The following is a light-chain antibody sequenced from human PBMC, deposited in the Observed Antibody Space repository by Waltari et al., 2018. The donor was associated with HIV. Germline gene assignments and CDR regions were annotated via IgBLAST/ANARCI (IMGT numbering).Light chain of an antibody. Sequence: QSALTRPASVSGSPGQSIPISCTGTDNDVGSYDLVSWYQHHPGEAPKVIIYEVNKRPSGVSNRFSGSKSGNTASLTISGLQAEDEADYYCCSYAGTPVVFGEGTKLTVL. CDR2: EVN. V-gene: IGLV2-23*02. CDR3: CSYAGTPVV. J-gene: IGLJ2*01. CDR1: DNDVGSYDL.